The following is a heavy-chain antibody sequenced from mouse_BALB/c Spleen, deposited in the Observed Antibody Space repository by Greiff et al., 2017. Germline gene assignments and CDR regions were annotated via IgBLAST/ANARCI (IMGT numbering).Heavy chain of an antibody. D-gene: IGHD2-1*01. Sequence: VQLQQPGAELVRPGASVKLSCKASGYTFTSYWINWVKQRPGQGLEWIGNIYPSDSYTNYNQKFKDKATLTVDKSSSTAYMQLSSPTSEDSAVYYCTRLYGNSIWYFDVWGAGTTVTVSS. CDR1: GYTFTSYW. V-gene: IGHV1-69*02. CDR2: IYPSDSYT. J-gene: IGHJ1*01. CDR3: TRLYGNSIWYFDV.